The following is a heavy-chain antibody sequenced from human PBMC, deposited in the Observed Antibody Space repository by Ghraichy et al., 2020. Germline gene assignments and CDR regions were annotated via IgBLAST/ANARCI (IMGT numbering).Heavy chain of an antibody. D-gene: IGHD6-19*01. Sequence: SETLSLTCVVSGGSIDSTGSYWGWIRQPPGKGLEWIGTISYSEITYSNPSLRSRLSISVDTSKNQFSLRLNSVTASDTAVYYCARSVPTTHSSGWHGVYFDYGGQGTLVTVAT. CDR3: ARSVPTTHSSGWHGVYFDY. CDR2: ISYSEIT. J-gene: IGHJ4*02. CDR1: GGSIDSTGSY. V-gene: IGHV4-39*01.